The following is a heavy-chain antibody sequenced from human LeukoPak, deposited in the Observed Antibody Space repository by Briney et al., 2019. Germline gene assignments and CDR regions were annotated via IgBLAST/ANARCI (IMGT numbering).Heavy chain of an antibody. CDR3: AKDSVAGSRYYYYGMDV. Sequence: PGGSLRLSCAASGFTFSNYGMHWARQAPGKGQEWVAVISYDGSNKYYADSVKGRFTISRDNSKNTLYLQMDSLRAEDTAVYYCAKDSVAGSRYYYYGMDVWGQGTTVTVSS. D-gene: IGHD6-19*01. V-gene: IGHV3-30*18. J-gene: IGHJ6*02. CDR2: ISYDGSNK. CDR1: GFTFSNYG.